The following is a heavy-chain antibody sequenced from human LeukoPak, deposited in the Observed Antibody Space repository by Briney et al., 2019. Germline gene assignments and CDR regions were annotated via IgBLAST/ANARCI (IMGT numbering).Heavy chain of an antibody. CDR3: ARDASSGWRHDY. D-gene: IGHD6-19*01. Sequence: AGGSLRLSCAASGFTVSSNYMSWVRQAPGKGLEWVSVIYSGGGTCYADSVKGRFTISRDNSKNTLYLEINSLRAEDTAVYYCARDASSGWRHDYWGQGTLVTVSS. V-gene: IGHV3-53*01. J-gene: IGHJ4*02. CDR2: IYSGGGT. CDR1: GFTVSSNY.